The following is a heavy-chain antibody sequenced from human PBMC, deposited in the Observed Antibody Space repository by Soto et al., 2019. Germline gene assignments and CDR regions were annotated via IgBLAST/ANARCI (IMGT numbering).Heavy chain of an antibody. CDR1: GGSISSYY. J-gene: IGHJ5*02. CDR3: ARELAVPAANNWFDP. Sequence: SETLSLTCTVSGGSISSYYWSWIRQPPGKGLEWIGYIYYSGSTNYNPSLKSRVTISVDTSKNQFSLKLSSVTAADTAVYYCARELAVPAANNWFDPWGQGTLVTVSS. D-gene: IGHD2-2*01. V-gene: IGHV4-59*12. CDR2: IYYSGST.